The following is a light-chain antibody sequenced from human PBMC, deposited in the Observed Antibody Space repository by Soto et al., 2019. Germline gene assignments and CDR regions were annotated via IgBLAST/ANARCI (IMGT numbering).Light chain of an antibody. CDR1: QTINRN. Sequence: EVVMTQSPATLSVSPGERATLSCRASQTINRNLAWYHQRPGQPPRLLMYGASTRATGIPDRFRGSGSGTEFSLTISSLQSDDFGIYYCQQNNNWPLTFGRGTKVEIK. CDR2: GAS. CDR3: QQNNNWPLT. V-gene: IGKV3-15*01. J-gene: IGKJ1*01.